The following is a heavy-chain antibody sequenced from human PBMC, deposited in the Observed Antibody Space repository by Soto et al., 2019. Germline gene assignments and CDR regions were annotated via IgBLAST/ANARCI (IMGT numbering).Heavy chain of an antibody. Sequence: TLALSCTVSIATISSEAYFWSWIRQLPGKALEWIGYIYYSGSTSYNPSLKSRVTISIDTSKTQFSLNLTSVTAADTAVYYCAGGNSAYNHSYGMDVWGQGTTVTVSS. J-gene: IGHJ6*02. CDR1: IATISSEAYF. D-gene: IGHD5-12*01. CDR2: IYYSGST. CDR3: AGGNSAYNHSYGMDV. V-gene: IGHV4-30-4*01.